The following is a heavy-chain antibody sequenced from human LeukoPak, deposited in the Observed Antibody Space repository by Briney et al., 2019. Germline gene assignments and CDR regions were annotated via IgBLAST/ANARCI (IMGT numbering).Heavy chain of an antibody. CDR2: ISGPGSTT. CDR3: AKGLLTKTHDISWDPFDS. Sequence: PGGSLRLSCAASGFTFSGYAMTWVRQAPGKGLEWVATISGPGSTTYYADSVKGRFTISRDNSQNTLYLQMNSLRAEDTAIYYCAKGLLTKTHDISWDPFDSWGQGTLVSVSS. V-gene: IGHV3-23*01. D-gene: IGHD6-13*01. CDR1: GFTFSGYA. J-gene: IGHJ4*02.